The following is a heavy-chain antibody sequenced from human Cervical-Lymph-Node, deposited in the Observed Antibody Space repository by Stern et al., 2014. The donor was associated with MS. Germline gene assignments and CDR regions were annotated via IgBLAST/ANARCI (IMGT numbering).Heavy chain of an antibody. J-gene: IGHJ5*02. V-gene: IGHV4-4*07. Sequence: VQLEESGPGLVKPSETLSLTCTVSGGSISSYYWSWIRQPAGKGLEWIGRIYTSGSTNYNPSLKSRVPMSVDTSKNQFSLKLSSVTAADTAVYYCAREGAPPAPYCTNGVCYTSWFDPWGQGTLVTVSS. D-gene: IGHD2-8*01. CDR2: IYTSGST. CDR1: GGSISSYY. CDR3: AREGAPPAPYCTNGVCYTSWFDP.